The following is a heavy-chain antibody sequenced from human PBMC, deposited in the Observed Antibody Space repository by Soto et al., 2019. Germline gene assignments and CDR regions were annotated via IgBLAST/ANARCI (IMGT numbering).Heavy chain of an antibody. Sequence: SETLSLTCTVSGGSISHGDYYWSWIRQPPGKGLEWIGYIYYSGSTYYNPSLKSRVTISVDTSKNQFSLNLNSVTAADTAVYYCARDIVVVVPATRPSYGMDVWGQGTTVTVSS. V-gene: IGHV4-30-4*01. D-gene: IGHD2-15*01. CDR1: GGSISHGDYY. J-gene: IGHJ6*02. CDR2: IYYSGST. CDR3: ARDIVVVVPATRPSYGMDV.